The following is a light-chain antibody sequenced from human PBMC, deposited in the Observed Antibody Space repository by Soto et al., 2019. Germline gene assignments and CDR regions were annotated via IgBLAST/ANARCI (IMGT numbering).Light chain of an antibody. V-gene: IGKV1-39*01. CDR1: QTITSY. Sequence: DIQMTQSPSSLSASVGDRVTITCRASQTITSYLNWYQQKPGKAPKSLISAASSLQSGVPSRFSGTGSGTDFTLTISSLQPEDFATYYCQQTYSIPWTFGQGTKVGIK. J-gene: IGKJ1*01. CDR2: AAS. CDR3: QQTYSIPWT.